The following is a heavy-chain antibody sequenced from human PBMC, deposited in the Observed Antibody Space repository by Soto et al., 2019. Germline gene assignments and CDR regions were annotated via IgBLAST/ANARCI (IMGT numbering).Heavy chain of an antibody. V-gene: IGHV1-18*01. J-gene: IGHJ6*02. CDR1: GYTFSNYG. CDR3: ARDGRVSFYYSGMDV. CDR2: VTAFNGDT. Sequence: QVLLVQSGAEVKRPGASVKVSCKASGYTFSNYGITWVRQAPGHGLEWLGWVTAFNGDTNYAQNVQGRVTLTTDTSTATAYMELRSLRPDDTAVYYCARDGRVSFYYSGMDVWGQGTTFIVSS.